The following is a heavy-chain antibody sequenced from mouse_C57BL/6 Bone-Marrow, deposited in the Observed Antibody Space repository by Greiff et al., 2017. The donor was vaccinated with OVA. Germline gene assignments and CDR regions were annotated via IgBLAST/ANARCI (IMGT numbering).Heavy chain of an antibody. CDR3: ARGLGSFDD. V-gene: IGHV7-3*01. CDR2: IRNKANGYTT. CDR1: GFTFTDYY. Sequence: EVHLVESGGGLVQPGGSLSLSCAASGFTFTDYYMSWVRQPPGKALEWLGFIRNKANGYTTEYSASVKGRFTISRDNSQSILYLQMNALRAEDSATYYCARGLGSFDDWGQGTTLTVSS. J-gene: IGHJ2*01. D-gene: IGHD4-1*01.